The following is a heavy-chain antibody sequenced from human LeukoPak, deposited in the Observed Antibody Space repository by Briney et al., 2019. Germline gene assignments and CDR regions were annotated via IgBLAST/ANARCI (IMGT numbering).Heavy chain of an antibody. J-gene: IGHJ4*02. CDR2: INWNGGST. CDR3: ARDLGQFLEWLSKPSYFDY. CDR1: GFTFDGYG. D-gene: IGHD3-3*01. V-gene: IGHV3-20*04. Sequence: GGSLRLSCAASGFTFDGYGMSWVRQAPGKGLEWVSGINWNGGSTGYADSVKGRFTISRDNAKNSLYLQMNSLRAEDTALYYCARDLGQFLEWLSKPSYFDYWGQGTLVTVSS.